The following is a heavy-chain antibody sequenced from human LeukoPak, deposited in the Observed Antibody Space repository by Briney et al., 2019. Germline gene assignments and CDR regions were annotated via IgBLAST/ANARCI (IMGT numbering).Heavy chain of an antibody. CDR1: GYTFTGYY. CDR2: INPNSGGT. V-gene: IGHV1-2*06. J-gene: IGHJ5*02. Sequence: GASVKVSCKASGYTFTGYYMHWVRQAPGQGLEWMGRINPNSGGTNYAQKFQGRVTMTRDTSISTVYMELSRLRSDDTAVYYCARPAVAGTNWFDPWGQGTLVTVSS. D-gene: IGHD6-19*01. CDR3: ARPAVAGTNWFDP.